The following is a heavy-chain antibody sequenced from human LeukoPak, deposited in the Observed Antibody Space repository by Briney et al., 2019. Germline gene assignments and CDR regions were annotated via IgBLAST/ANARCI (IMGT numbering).Heavy chain of an antibody. CDR1: GFTFSDYH. Sequence: GGSLRLSCAASGFTFSDYHMSWIRQAPGKGLEWVSYISSSSFYTNYADSVKGRFTTSRDNAKNSLYLQMNSLRAEDTAVYYCARYCSSTSCYAEAGYYGMDVWGQGTTVTVSS. CDR3: ARYCSSTSCYAEAGYYGMDV. D-gene: IGHD2-2*01. V-gene: IGHV3-11*06. J-gene: IGHJ6*02. CDR2: ISSSSFYT.